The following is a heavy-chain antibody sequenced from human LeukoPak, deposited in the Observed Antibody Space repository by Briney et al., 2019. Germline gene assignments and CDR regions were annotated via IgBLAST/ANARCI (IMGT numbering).Heavy chain of an antibody. CDR3: ARGYYYDSSGRYYFDY. CDR2: ISSSSSYI. CDR1: GFTFSSYS. D-gene: IGHD3-22*01. V-gene: IGHV3-21*01. J-gene: IGHJ4*02. Sequence: KTGGSLRLSCAASGFTFSSYSMNWVRQAPGKGLEWVSSISSSSSYIYYADSVKGRFTISRDNAKNSLYLQMNSLRAEDTAVYYCARGYYYDSSGRYYFDYWGQGTLVTVSS.